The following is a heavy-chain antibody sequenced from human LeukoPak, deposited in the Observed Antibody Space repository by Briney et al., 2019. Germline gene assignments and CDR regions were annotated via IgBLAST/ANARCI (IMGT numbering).Heavy chain of an antibody. V-gene: IGHV3-30*18. Sequence: PGRSLRLSCAASGFTFSTYDMHWVRQAPGKGLEWVAIISYDVSNKYYADSVKGRFTISRDNSKNTLYLQMNSLRAEDTALYYCAKDREGSGYYFDYWGQGTLVTVSS. CDR3: AKDREGSGYYFDY. J-gene: IGHJ4*02. CDR2: ISYDVSNK. D-gene: IGHD3-22*01. CDR1: GFTFSTYD.